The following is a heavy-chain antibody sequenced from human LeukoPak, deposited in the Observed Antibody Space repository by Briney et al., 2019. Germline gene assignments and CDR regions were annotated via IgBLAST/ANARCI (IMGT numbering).Heavy chain of an antibody. CDR1: GFTVSSNY. D-gene: IGHD6-13*01. Sequence: GGPLRLPCAASGFTVSSNYMSWVRQAPGKGLEWVSVIYSGGSTYYADSVKGRFTISRDNSKNTLNLQMNSLRAEDTAVYYCARWEGSSWPHFDYWGQGTLVTVSS. CDR2: IYSGGST. CDR3: ARWEGSSWPHFDY. V-gene: IGHV3-53*01. J-gene: IGHJ4*02.